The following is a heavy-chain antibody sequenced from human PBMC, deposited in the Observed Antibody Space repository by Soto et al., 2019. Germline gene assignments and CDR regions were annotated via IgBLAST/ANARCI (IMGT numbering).Heavy chain of an antibody. CDR2: IYYSGST. V-gene: IGHV4-31*03. CDR1: GGSISSGGYY. D-gene: IGHD3-22*01. CDR3: ARDYFDSSGSYGMDV. Sequence: LSLTCTVSGGSISSGGYYWSWIRQHPGKGLEWIGYIYYSGSTYYNPSLKSRVTISVDTSKNQFSLKLSSVTAADTAVYYCARDYFDSSGSYGMDVWGQGTTVTVS. J-gene: IGHJ6*02.